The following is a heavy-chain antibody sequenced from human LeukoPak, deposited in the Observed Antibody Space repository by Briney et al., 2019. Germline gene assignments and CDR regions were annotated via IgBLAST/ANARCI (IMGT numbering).Heavy chain of an antibody. CDR2: IYSSGGT. CDR3: ARHYGP. J-gene: IGHJ4*02. Sequence: PSETLSLTCSISGGSISGYYWSWIRRPPGKGLEWIGYIYSSGGTNYNPSLKSRVTISLDTSKNQFSLKLNSVTATDTAVYYCARHYGPWGQGTLVTVSS. V-gene: IGHV4-59*08. CDR1: GGSISGYY. D-gene: IGHD3-10*01.